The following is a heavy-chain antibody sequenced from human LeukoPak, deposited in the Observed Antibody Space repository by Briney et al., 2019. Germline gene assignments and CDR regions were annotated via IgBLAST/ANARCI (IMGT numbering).Heavy chain of an antibody. V-gene: IGHV3-23*01. CDR2: ISGSGGTT. D-gene: IGHD2-21*02. CDR3: ANQDVVLTAFFAY. Sequence: GGSLRLSCAASGFTFSSYAMSWVRQAPGKGLEWVTAISGSGGTTYYADSVKGRFTISSENSKNTLFLQMNSQRAEDTGVSYCANQDVVLTAFFAYWGQGPLVTVSS. CDR1: GFTFSSYA. J-gene: IGHJ4*02.